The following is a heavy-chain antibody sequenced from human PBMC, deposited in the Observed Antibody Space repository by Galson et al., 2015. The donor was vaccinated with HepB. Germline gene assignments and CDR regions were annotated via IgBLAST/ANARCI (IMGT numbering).Heavy chain of an antibody. Sequence: SVKVSCKASGYNFINYDIMWVRQAPGQGLEWMGWISPYNGDADYAQRLQGRVTMTTDTSTKTVYMELRGLRSDDTAVYYCARDRIRSAMVRGVTRDAFDIWGQGTVVSVSA. CDR1: GYNFINYD. CDR2: ISPYNGDA. CDR3: ARDRIRSAMVRGVTRDAFDI. J-gene: IGHJ3*02. D-gene: IGHD3-10*01. V-gene: IGHV1-18*01.